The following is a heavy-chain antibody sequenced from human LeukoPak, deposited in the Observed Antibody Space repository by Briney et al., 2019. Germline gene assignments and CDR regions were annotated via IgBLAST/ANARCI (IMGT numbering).Heavy chain of an antibody. V-gene: IGHV4-34*01. CDR1: GGSFSGYY. D-gene: IGHD6-13*01. CDR3: ARGVSNQYSSSWYNYYYYYGMDV. J-gene: IGHJ6*02. CDR2: INHSGST. Sequence: SETLSLTCAVYGGSFSGYYWSWIRQPPGKGLEWIGEINHSGSTNYNPSLKSRVTISVDTSKYQFSLKLSSVTAADTAVYYCARGVSNQYSSSWYNYYYYYGMDVWGQGTTVTVSS.